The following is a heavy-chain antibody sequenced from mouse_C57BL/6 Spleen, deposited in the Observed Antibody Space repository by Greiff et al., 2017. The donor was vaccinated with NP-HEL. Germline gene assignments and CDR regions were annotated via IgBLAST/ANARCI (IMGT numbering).Heavy chain of an antibody. CDR1: GYTFTSYW. D-gene: IGHD2-3*01. CDR3: ARGGDGYYDAMDY. V-gene: IGHV1-61*01. J-gene: IGHJ4*01. CDR2: IYPSDSET. Sequence: QVQLQQPGAELVRPGSSVKLSCKASGYTFTSYWMDWVKQRPGQGLEWIGNIYPSDSETHYNQKFKDKATLTVDKSSSTAYMQLSSLTSEDSAVYYCARGGDGYYDAMDYWGQGTSVTVSS.